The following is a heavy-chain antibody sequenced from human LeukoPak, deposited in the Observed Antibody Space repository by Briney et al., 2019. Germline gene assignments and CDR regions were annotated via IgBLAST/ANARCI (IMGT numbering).Heavy chain of an antibody. J-gene: IGHJ4*02. Sequence: SEPLSLTCAVSGYSISSGYYWGWIRQPPGKGLEWIGRIYHSGSTYYNPSLKRRVTITVDSSKNQFSLKLTSVTAGDTAVHYCASLRWIQLWYEAYWGQGTLVTVPS. CDR2: IYHSGST. D-gene: IGHD5-18*01. CDR3: ASLRWIQLWYEAY. CDR1: GYSISSGYY. V-gene: IGHV4-38-2*01.